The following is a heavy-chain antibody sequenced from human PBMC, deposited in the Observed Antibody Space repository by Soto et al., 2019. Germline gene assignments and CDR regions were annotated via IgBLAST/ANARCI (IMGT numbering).Heavy chain of an antibody. CDR1: GFTFSSYE. V-gene: IGHV3-48*03. CDR2: ISSSGSTI. CDR3: ARVPATGHHYFDY. Sequence: GGSLRLSCAASGFTFSSYEMNWVRQAPGKGLEWVSYISSSGSTIYYADSVKGRFTISRDNAKNSLYLQMNSLRAEDTAVYYCARVPATGHHYFDYWGQGTLVTVSS. J-gene: IGHJ4*02. D-gene: IGHD2-2*01.